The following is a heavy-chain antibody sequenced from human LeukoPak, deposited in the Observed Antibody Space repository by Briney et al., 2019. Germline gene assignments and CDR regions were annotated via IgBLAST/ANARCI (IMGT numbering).Heavy chain of an antibody. J-gene: IGHJ6*03. Sequence: GESLQISCQGSGYIFTSYWIGWVRQLPGKGLEWMGTIYPGDSDTRYSASFQGQVTISADKSVSTAYLQWSSLKASDTAMYYCARQLGVTHTSVMDVWGKGTTVTVSS. CDR2: IYPGDSDT. D-gene: IGHD2-21*02. CDR3: ARQLGVTHTSVMDV. V-gene: IGHV5-51*01. CDR1: GYIFTSYW.